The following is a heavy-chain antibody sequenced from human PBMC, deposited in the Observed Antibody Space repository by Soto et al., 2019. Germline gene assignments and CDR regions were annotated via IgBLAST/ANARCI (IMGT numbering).Heavy chain of an antibody. CDR1: GFTFSSYG. Sequence: PGGSLRLSCAASGFTFSSYGMHWVRQAPGKGLEWVSSISSSGSYIYYADSVRGRFTISRDNARNSLYLQMNSLRAEDTAVYYCSRDEVILGDAFDIWGQGTMVTVSS. D-gene: IGHD7-27*01. CDR2: ISSSGSYI. J-gene: IGHJ3*02. CDR3: SRDEVILGDAFDI. V-gene: IGHV3-21*01.